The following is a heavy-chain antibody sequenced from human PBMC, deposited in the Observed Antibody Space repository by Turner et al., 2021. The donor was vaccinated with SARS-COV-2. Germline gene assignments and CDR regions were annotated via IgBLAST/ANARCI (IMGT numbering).Heavy chain of an antibody. CDR3: ADY. Sequence: EVQLVESGGGLVQPGGSLRLSCAASGFTCSNSDMNWVHQAPGKGLEWVSGVSWNGSRTHYADSVKGRFSIYRDNSRNTLYLQTNSLRTRGYTYDAVADYWGQGTLVTVSS. D-gene: IGHD5-18*01. J-gene: IGHJ4*02. V-gene: IGHV3-35*01. CDR1: GFTCSNSD. CDR2: VSWNGSRT.